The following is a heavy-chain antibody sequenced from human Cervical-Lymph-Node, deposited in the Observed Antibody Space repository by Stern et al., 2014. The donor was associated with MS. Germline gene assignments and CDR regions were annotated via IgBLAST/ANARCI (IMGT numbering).Heavy chain of an antibody. J-gene: IGHJ6*02. Sequence: QLQLQESGAGLVQPSQTLSLTCTVSGGSISSNNSYWSWLRPPTGKGLEWIAFIYYSGSPYYNPSLKSRVTLAVDTSTNQFSLRLSSVTAADTAVYYCARAHYGDYPFYYYGMDVWGQGTTVTVSS. CDR3: ARAHYGDYPFYYYGMDV. CDR1: GGSISSNNSY. CDR2: IYYSGSP. D-gene: IGHD4-17*01. V-gene: IGHV4-30-4*01.